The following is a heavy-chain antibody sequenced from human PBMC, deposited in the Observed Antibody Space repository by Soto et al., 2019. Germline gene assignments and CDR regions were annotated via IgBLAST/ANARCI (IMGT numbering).Heavy chain of an antibody. V-gene: IGHV4-59*08. CDR3: ARFGVVVAATGALFDY. CDR1: RDSISNYY. CDR2: VSYTGST. Sequence: SETLSLTCTVSRDSISNYYWNWIRQPPGKGLEWVGYVSYTGSTNYNPSLKSRVTISVDTSKNQFSLKLTSVTAADTAVYYCARFGVVVAATGALFDYWGQGTLVTVSS. D-gene: IGHD2-15*01. J-gene: IGHJ4*02.